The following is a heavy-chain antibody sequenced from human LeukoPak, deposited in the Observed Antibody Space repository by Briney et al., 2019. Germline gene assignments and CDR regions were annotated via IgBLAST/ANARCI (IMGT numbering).Heavy chain of an antibody. D-gene: IGHD5-12*01. CDR1: GGSISSGSYY. Sequence: PSETLSLTXTVSGGSISSGSYYWSWIRQPAGKGLEWIGRIYTSGSTNYNPSLKSRVTISVDTSKNQFSLKLSSVTAADTAVYYCAREKKSGYDSGMVDWFDPWGQGTLVTVSS. CDR3: AREKKSGYDSGMVDWFDP. CDR2: IYTSGST. J-gene: IGHJ5*02. V-gene: IGHV4-61*02.